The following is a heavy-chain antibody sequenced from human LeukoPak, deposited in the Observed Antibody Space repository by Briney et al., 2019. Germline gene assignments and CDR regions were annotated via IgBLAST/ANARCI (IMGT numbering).Heavy chain of an antibody. J-gene: IGHJ2*01. CDR1: GGSISSGGYY. D-gene: IGHD2-15*01. Sequence: SQTLPLTCTVSGGSISSGGYYWSWIRQHPGKGLEWIGYIYYSGSTYYNPSLKSRVTISVDTSKNQFSLKLSSVTAADTAVYFCARVGYCSHGSCLRLDWYFDLWGRGTLVTVSS. V-gene: IGHV4-31*03. CDR3: ARVGYCSHGSCLRLDWYFDL. CDR2: IYYSGST.